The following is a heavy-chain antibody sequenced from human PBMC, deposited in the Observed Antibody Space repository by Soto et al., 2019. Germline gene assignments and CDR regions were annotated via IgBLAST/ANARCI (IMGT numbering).Heavy chain of an antibody. J-gene: IGHJ4*02. Sequence: KTSETLSLTCTVSGGSISSSSYYWGWIRRPPGKGLEWIGSIYYSGSTYYNPSLKSRVTISVDTSKNQFSLKLSSVTAADTAVYYCARHEEYSSGLSAWVDYWGQGTLVTVSS. D-gene: IGHD6-19*01. CDR3: ARHEEYSSGLSAWVDY. V-gene: IGHV4-39*01. CDR1: GGSISSSSYY. CDR2: IYYSGST.